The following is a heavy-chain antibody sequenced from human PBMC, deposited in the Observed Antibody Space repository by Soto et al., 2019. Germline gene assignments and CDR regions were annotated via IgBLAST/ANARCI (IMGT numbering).Heavy chain of an antibody. CDR2: INHSGST. V-gene: IGHV4-34*01. Sequence: QVQLQQWGAGLLKPSETLSLTCAVYGGSFSGYYWSWIRQPPGKGLEWIGEINHSGSTNYNPSLKSXXTXSXATSKNQFSLKLSSVTAADTAVYYCARRAYSSSWPYWGQGTLVTVSS. CDR3: ARRAYSSSWPY. J-gene: IGHJ4*02. CDR1: GGSFSGYY. D-gene: IGHD6-13*01.